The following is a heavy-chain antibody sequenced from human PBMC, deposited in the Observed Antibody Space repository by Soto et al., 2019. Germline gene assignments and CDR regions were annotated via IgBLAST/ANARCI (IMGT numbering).Heavy chain of an antibody. J-gene: IGHJ6*03. CDR3: AADRISIAAAPNYYYYMDV. V-gene: IGHV1-58*02. CDR1: GFTFTSSA. Sequence: HMQLVQSGPEVKKPGTSVKVSCKASGFTFTSSAMQWVRQARGQRLEWIGWIVVGSGNTNYAQKFQERVTITRDMSTSTAYMELSSLRSEDTAVYYCAADRISIAAAPNYYYYMDVWGKGTTVTVSS. D-gene: IGHD6-13*01. CDR2: IVVGSGNT.